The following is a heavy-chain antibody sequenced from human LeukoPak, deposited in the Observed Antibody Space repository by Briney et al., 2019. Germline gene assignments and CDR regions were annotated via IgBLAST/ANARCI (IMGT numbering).Heavy chain of an antibody. Sequence: PSETLSLTCTVSGGSISGYYWSWIRQPPGKGLEWIGYIYYTGSTKYNPSLQSRVTISVDTSKNQFSLKVSSVTAADTAVYYCARRVGDKDYFDYWGQGTLVTVSS. CDR2: IYYTGST. J-gene: IGHJ4*02. V-gene: IGHV4-59*01. CDR1: GGSISGYY. D-gene: IGHD1-26*01. CDR3: ARRVGDKDYFDY.